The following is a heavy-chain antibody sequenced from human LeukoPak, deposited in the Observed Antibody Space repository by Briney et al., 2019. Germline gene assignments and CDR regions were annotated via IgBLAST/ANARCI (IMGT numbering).Heavy chain of an antibody. J-gene: IGHJ4*02. D-gene: IGHD3-22*01. CDR1: GGSISSSSYY. Sequence: SETLSLTCTVSGGSISSSSYYWGWIRQPPGKGLEWIGRIYGRGGSNYNPSLKSRVTISVDTSKNQFSLKLSSVTAADTAVYFCARRDIQDSSADYWGQGTLVTVSS. V-gene: IGHV4-39*01. CDR3: ARRDIQDSSADY. CDR2: IYGRGGS.